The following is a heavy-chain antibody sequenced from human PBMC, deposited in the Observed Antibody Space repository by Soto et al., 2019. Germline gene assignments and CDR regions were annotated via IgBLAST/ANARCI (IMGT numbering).Heavy chain of an antibody. Sequence: PSETLSLTCTVSGGSISSSSYYWGWIRQPPGKGLEWIGSIYYSGSTYYNPSLKSRVTISVDTSKNQFSLKLSSVTAADTAVYYCARRGTEWELLIDYWGQGTLVTVSS. CDR3: ARRGTEWELLIDY. D-gene: IGHD1-26*01. CDR2: IYYSGST. CDR1: GGSISSSSYY. J-gene: IGHJ4*02. V-gene: IGHV4-39*01.